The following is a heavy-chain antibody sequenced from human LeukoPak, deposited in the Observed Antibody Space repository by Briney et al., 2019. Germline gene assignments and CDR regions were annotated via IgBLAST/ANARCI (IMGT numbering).Heavy chain of an antibody. CDR2: IRSSNSYT. D-gene: IGHD2-2*01. V-gene: IGHV3-11*05. Sequence: GGSLRLSCAASGFTFSDYYMSWIRQAPGKGLEWVSYIRSSNSYTNCADSVKGRFTISRDNAKNSLYLQINSLRAEDTAVYYCARGSTDHWYFDLWGRGTLVTVSS. CDR3: ARGSTDHWYFDL. J-gene: IGHJ2*01. CDR1: GFTFSDYY.